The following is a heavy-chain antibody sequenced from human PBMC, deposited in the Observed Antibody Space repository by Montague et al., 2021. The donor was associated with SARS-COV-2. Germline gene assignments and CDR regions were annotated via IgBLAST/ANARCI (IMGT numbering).Heavy chain of an antibody. Sequence: SETLSLTCAVCGGSFSGYYWSWIRQPPGKGLEWIGEINHSGSTNYNPSLKSRVTISVDTSKNQFSLKLSSVTAADTAVYCCARIVGVHDYYYYGMDVWGQGTTVTVSS. CDR3: ARIVGVHDYYYYGMDV. CDR1: GGSFSGYY. V-gene: IGHV4-34*01. J-gene: IGHJ6*02. CDR2: INHSGST. D-gene: IGHD2-15*01.